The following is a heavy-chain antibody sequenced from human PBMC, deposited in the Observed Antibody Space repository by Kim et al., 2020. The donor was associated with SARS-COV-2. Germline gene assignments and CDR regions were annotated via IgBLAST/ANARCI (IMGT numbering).Heavy chain of an antibody. V-gene: IGHV3-23*01. CDR2: ISGSGGST. CDR1: GFTFNNYA. CDR3: AKDRACSSSWYGGFDT. D-gene: IGHD6-13*01. J-gene: IGHJ4*03. Sequence: GGSLRLSCAASGFTFNNYAMTWVRQAPGKGLEWVSAISGSGGSTYYADSVKGRFTISRDNSKNTLFLQMNSLRAEDTAVYYCAKDRACSSSWYGGFDTWGHGTLLTVSS.